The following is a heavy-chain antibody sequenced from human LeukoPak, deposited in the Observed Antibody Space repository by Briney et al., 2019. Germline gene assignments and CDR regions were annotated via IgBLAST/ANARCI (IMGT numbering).Heavy chain of an antibody. J-gene: IGHJ4*02. V-gene: IGHV3-23*01. CDR3: ARVRYDFWSGYPYYFDY. CDR2: ISISGDTT. CDR1: GFTFSSHA. Sequence: GGSLRLSCCASGFTFSSHAMTWVRQAPGKGLEWVSAISISGDTTYYADAVKGRFTISRDNSKNTLYLQMNSLRAEDTAVYYCARVRYDFWSGYPYYFDYWGQGTLVTVTS. D-gene: IGHD3-3*01.